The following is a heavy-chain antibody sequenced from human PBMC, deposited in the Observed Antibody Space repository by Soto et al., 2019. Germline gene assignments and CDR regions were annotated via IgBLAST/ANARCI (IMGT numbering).Heavy chain of an antibody. Sequence: ASVKVSCKASGYTFTGYAMHWVRQAPGQRLEWMGWINGGNGNTKYSQKLQGRVIITRDTAASTAYMELSSLRSEDTAVYYCAKESGSYPEYYFHYWGQGTLVTVSS. V-gene: IGHV1-3*01. J-gene: IGHJ4*02. CDR1: GYTFTGYA. CDR3: AKESGSYPEYYFHY. D-gene: IGHD1-26*01. CDR2: INGGNGNT.